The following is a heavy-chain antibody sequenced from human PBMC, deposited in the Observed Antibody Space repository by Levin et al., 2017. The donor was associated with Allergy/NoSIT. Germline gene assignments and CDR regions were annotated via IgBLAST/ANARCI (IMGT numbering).Heavy chain of an antibody. Sequence: GGSLRLSCAASGFTFSSVAMSWVRQAPGTGLEWVSAISDTGGATFYADSVRGRFTISRDNSKNTLYLQMNSLGAEDTAVYYCSKDHLGQVFGGNSDGWGCWGQGTLVTVSS. CDR3: SKDHLGQVFGGNSDGWGC. D-gene: IGHD4-23*01. J-gene: IGHJ4*02. V-gene: IGHV3-23*01. CDR2: ISDTGGAT. CDR1: GFTFSSVA.